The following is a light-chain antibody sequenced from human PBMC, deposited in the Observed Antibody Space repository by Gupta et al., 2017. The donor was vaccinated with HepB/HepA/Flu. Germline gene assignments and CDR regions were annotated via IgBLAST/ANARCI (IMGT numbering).Light chain of an antibody. V-gene: IGLV6-57*02. CDR3: QSYDRSSVV. Sequence: SVSESPGKTVTISCTCSSCSIASNYVQWYQQRPGSAPPAVIYQDNQRPSGVPDRFSGPIDSSSNSASLTISGLKTEDGAGYFCQSYDRSSVVFGGGTKLTVL. J-gene: IGLJ2*01. CDR1: SCSIASNY. CDR2: QDN.